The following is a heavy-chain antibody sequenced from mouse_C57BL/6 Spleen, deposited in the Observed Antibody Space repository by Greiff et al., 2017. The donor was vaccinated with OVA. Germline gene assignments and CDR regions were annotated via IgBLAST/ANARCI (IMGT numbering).Heavy chain of an antibody. D-gene: IGHD1-1*01. CDR3: AREKIVADD. J-gene: IGHJ2*01. CDR2: ICPGSGRH. V-gene: IGHV1-55*01. Sequence: VQLQQPGAELVKPGASVKMSCKASGYTFTSYWINWVKQRPGQGLEWLGDICPGSGRHNYNEKFKSKATLTVDTSSSTAYMQLSSLTSEDAAVYYCAREKIVADDWGQGTTLTVAS. CDR1: GYTFTSYW.